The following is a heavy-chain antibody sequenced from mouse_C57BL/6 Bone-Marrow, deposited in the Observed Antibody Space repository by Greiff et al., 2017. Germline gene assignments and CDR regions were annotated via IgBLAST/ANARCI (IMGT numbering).Heavy chain of an antibody. V-gene: IGHV1-54*01. D-gene: IGHD4-1*01. CDR3: ARSKDWDSWFAY. J-gene: IGHJ3*01. Sequence: VQLQESGAELVRPGTSVKVSCKASGYAFTNYLIEWVKQRPGQGLEWIGVINPGSGGTNYNEKFKGKATLTVDKSSSTAYMQLSSLTSEDSAVYCCARSKDWDSWFAYWGRGTLVTVSA. CDR1: GYAFTNYL. CDR2: INPGSGGT.